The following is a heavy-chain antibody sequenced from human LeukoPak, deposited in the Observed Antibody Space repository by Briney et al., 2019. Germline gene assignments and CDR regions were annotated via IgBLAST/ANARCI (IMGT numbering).Heavy chain of an antibody. CDR3: ARGGGVVPAALDY. Sequence: SETLSLTCTVSGGSISSYYCSWIRQPPGKGLEWIGYIYYSGSTNYNPSLKSRVTISVDTSKNQFSLKLNSVTAADTAVYYCARGGGVVPAALDYWGQGTLVTVSS. D-gene: IGHD2-2*01. J-gene: IGHJ4*02. CDR1: GGSISSYY. CDR2: IYYSGST. V-gene: IGHV4-59*01.